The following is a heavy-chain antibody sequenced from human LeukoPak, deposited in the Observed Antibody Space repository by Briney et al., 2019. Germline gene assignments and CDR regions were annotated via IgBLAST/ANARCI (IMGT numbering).Heavy chain of an antibody. CDR3: AKSKSSSSGSNYMDV. V-gene: IGHV3-9*01. CDR1: GFTFDDYA. CDR2: ITWNSDNI. J-gene: IGHJ6*03. Sequence: GGSLRLSCAASGFTFDDYAMHWVRQAPGKGLEWVSGITWNSDNIEYADSVKGRFTISRDNSKNSLYLQMNSLRAEDTALYYCAKSKSSSSGSNYMDVWGKGTTVTVSS. D-gene: IGHD6-6*01.